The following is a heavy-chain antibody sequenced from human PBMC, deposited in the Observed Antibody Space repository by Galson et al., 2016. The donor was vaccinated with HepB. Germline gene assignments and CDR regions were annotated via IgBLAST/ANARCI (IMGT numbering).Heavy chain of an antibody. D-gene: IGHD2-2*01. CDR2: ISPSGGST. V-gene: IGHV1-46*01. CDR3: ARNAMYCSSTSCSTYYFDY. CDR1: GYTFTSYY. Sequence: SVKVSCKASGYTFTSYYMHWVRQAPGQGLEWMGIISPSGGSTSYAQKFQGRVTMTRDTSTSTVYMELSSLRSEDTAVYYCARNAMYCSSTSCSTYYFDYWGQEPWSPSPQ. J-gene: IGHJ4*01.